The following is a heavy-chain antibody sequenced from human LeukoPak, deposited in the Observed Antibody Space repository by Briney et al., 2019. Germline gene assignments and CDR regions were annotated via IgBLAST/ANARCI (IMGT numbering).Heavy chain of an antibody. J-gene: IGHJ4*02. D-gene: IGHD1-1*01. V-gene: IGHV4-34*01. CDR3: ARTTRGADY. CDR2: INHSGST. CDR1: GGSFSGYY. Sequence: SETPSLTCAVYGGSFSGYYWSWIRQPPGKGLEWIGEINHSGSTNYNPSLKSRVTISVDTSKNQFSLKLSSVTAADTAVYYCARTTRGADYWGQGTLVTVSS.